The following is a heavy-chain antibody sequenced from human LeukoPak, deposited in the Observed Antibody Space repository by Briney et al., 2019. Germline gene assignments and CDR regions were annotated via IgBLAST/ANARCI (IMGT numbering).Heavy chain of an antibody. Sequence: SETLSLTCTVSGYSISSGYYWGWIRQPPGKGLEWIGSIYHSGSTYYNPSLKSRVTISVDTSKNQFSLKLSPVTAADTAVYYCARVGVDYSGNIIKYFFDYWGQGTLVTVSS. CDR3: ARVGVDYSGNIIKYFFDY. D-gene: IGHD4-23*01. V-gene: IGHV4-38-2*02. CDR1: GYSISSGYY. J-gene: IGHJ4*02. CDR2: IYHSGST.